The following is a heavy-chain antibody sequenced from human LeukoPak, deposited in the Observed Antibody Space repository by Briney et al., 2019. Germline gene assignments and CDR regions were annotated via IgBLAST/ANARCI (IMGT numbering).Heavy chain of an antibody. CDR2: IYYSGST. CDR3: ARVADYDFWSGPTGYMDV. Sequence: SETLSLTCTVSGGSISSYYSRWIRQPPGKGLEWIGYIYYSGSTNYNPSLKSRVTISVDTSKNQFSLKLSSVTAADTAVYYCARVADYDFWSGPTGYMDVWGKGTTVTVSS. CDR1: GGSISSYY. V-gene: IGHV4-59*01. D-gene: IGHD3-3*01. J-gene: IGHJ6*03.